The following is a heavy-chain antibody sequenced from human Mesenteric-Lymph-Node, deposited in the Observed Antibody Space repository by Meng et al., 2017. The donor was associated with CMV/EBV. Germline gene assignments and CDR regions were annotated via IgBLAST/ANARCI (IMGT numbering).Heavy chain of an antibody. CDR3: AHSSGIAAAGPFYFDY. V-gene: IGHV2-5*02. Sequence: QITLKESGPTLVKPTQTLTLTCTFSGFSLSTSGVGVGWSRQPPGKAPEWLALIYWDDDKRYSPSLKSRLTITKDTSKNQVVLTMTNMDPVDTATYYCAHSSGIAAAGPFYFDYWGQGTLVTVSS. CDR2: IYWDDDK. CDR1: GFSLSTSGVG. J-gene: IGHJ4*02. D-gene: IGHD6-13*01.